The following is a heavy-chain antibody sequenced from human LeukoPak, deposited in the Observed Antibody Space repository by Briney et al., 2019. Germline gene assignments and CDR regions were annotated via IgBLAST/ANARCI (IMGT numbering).Heavy chain of an antibody. D-gene: IGHD5-18*01. CDR1: GGSFSGYY. CDR3: ARGRGDTAMAVFDY. Sequence: SETLSLTCAVYGGSFSGYYWSWIRQPPGKGLEWIGEINHSGSTNCNPSLKSRVTISVDTSKNQFSLKLSSVTAADTAVYYCARGRGDTAMAVFDYWGQGTLVTVSS. V-gene: IGHV4-34*01. CDR2: INHSGST. J-gene: IGHJ4*02.